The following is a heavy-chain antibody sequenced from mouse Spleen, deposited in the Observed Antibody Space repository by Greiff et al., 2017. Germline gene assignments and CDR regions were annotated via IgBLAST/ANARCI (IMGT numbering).Heavy chain of an antibody. V-gene: IGHV2-2*02. D-gene: IGHD2-1*01. Sequence: VMLVESGPGLVQPSQSLSITCTVSGFSLTSYGVHWVRQSPGKGLEWLGVIWSGGSTDYNAAFISRLSISKDNSKSQVFFKMNSLQANDTAIYYCARKGGNYVFYAMDYWGQGTSVTVSS. CDR2: IWSGGST. CDR1: GFSLTSYG. J-gene: IGHJ4*01. CDR3: ARKGGNYVFYAMDY.